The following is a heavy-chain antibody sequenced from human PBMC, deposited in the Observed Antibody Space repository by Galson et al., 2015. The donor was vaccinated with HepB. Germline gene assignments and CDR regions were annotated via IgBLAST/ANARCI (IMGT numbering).Heavy chain of an antibody. J-gene: IGHJ4*02. CDR3: ARDSRGGRDTAMEGGFDY. Sequence: SLRLSCAASGFTFTSYAISWVRQAPGKGLEWASAISGSGGSTYYADSVKGRFTISRDNSKNTLYLQMNSLRAEDTAVYYCARDSRGGRDTAMEGGFDYWGQGTLVTVSS. V-gene: IGHV3-23*01. CDR2: ISGSGGST. CDR1: GFTFTSYA. D-gene: IGHD5-18*01.